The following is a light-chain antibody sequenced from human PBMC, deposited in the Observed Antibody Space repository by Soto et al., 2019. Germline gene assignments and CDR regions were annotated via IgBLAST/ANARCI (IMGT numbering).Light chain of an antibody. CDR2: DAS. CDR1: QSVSNS. CDR3: QQGTNWPLT. V-gene: IGKV3-11*01. Sequence: EIVLTQSPATLSLSPGERATLSCRASQSVSNSLAWYQQKPGQAPRLLIYDASKRATGIPDRFSGSGSGTDFTLTISCLEPEDFAVYFCQQGTNWPLTFGGGTNMEIK. J-gene: IGKJ4*01.